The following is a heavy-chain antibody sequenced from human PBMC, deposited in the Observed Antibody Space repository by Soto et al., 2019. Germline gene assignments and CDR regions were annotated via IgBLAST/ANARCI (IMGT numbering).Heavy chain of an antibody. CDR1: GYSINRGYY. CDR2: IYHSGST. J-gene: IGHJ4*02. Sequence: SETLSLTCAVSGYSINRGYYWGWIRQPPGKGLEWIGSIYHSGSTYYNPSLKSRVTISVGTSKNQFSLKLSSVTAADTAMYYCARRHSSSWYGLDYWGQGTLVTVSS. CDR3: ARRHSSSWYGLDY. D-gene: IGHD6-13*01. V-gene: IGHV4-38-2*01.